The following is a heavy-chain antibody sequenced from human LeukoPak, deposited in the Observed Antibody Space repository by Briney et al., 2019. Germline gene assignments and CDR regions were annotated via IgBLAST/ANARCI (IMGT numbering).Heavy chain of an antibody. J-gene: IGHJ4*02. V-gene: IGHV3-74*01. CDR1: GFTFSSYS. D-gene: IGHD3-3*01. CDR2: INTDGSST. CDR3: ARLLRFLEWPKEYYFDY. Sequence: PGGSLRLSCAASGFTFSSYSMNWVRQTPGKGLVWVSRINTDGSSTSYADSVKGRFTISRDNAKNTLYLQMNSLRAEDTAVYYCARLLRFLEWPKEYYFDYWGQGTLVTVSS.